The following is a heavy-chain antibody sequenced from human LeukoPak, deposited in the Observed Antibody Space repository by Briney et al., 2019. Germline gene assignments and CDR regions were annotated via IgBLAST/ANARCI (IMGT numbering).Heavy chain of an antibody. D-gene: IGHD6-19*01. V-gene: IGHV4-61*02. CDR2: IYTSGST. Sequence: SQTLSLTCTVSGGSISSGSYYWSWIRQPAGKGLEWIGRIYTSGSTNYNPSLKSRVTISVDTSKNQFSLKLSSVTAADTAVYYCAREYSSGWEANWFDPWGQGTLVTVSS. J-gene: IGHJ5*02. CDR1: GGSISSGSYY. CDR3: AREYSSGWEANWFDP.